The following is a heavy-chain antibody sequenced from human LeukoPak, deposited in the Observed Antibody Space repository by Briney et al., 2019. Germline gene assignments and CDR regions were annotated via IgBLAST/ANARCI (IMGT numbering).Heavy chain of an antibody. D-gene: IGHD4-17*01. CDR1: GFTFSSYA. CDR2: ISYDGSNK. CDR3: ASHYGDLKFDY. J-gene: IGHJ4*02. V-gene: IGHV3-30-3*01. Sequence: GGSLRLSCAASGFTFSSYATHWVRQAPGKGLEWVAVISYDGSNKYYADSVKGRFTIPRDNSKNTLYLQMNSLRAEDTAVYYCASHYGDLKFDYWGQGTLVTVSS.